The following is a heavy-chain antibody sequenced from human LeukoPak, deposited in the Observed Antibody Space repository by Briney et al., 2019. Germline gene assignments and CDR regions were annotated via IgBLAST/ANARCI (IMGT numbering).Heavy chain of an antibody. J-gene: IGHJ5*02. CDR1: GYTFTGYY. V-gene: IGHV1-2*02. CDR3: ARGPGSSSWFDP. D-gene: IGHD6-6*01. Sequence: GASVKVSCKASGYTFTGYYIHGVRQAPGQGLEWMGWINPNSGGTNYAQKFQGRVTMTRDTSISTAYMELSRLRSDDTAVYYCARGPGSSSWFDPWGQGTLVTVSS. CDR2: INPNSGGT.